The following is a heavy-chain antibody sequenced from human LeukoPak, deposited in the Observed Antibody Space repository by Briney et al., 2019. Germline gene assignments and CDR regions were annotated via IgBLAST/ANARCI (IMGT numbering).Heavy chain of an antibody. CDR2: ISSASGNI. Sequence: GGSLRLSGAASGFTFSSYSMNWVRQAPGKGPEWLSYISSASGNIYYADSVKGRFTISRDNAKNSLFLQMNSLRAEDTTMYYCVRLPAYCSSTACYYEYWGPGTLVTVSS. V-gene: IGHV3-48*04. D-gene: IGHD2-2*01. CDR1: GFTFSSYS. CDR3: VRLPAYCSSTACYYEY. J-gene: IGHJ4*02.